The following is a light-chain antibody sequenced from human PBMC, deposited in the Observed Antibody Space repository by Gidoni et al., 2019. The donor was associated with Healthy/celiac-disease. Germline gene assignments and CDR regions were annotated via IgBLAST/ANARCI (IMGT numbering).Light chain of an antibody. CDR1: QSISSY. Sequence: DIQITQSPSSLSASVGDRVTITCRASQSISSYLQWYQQKPGKAPKLLIYSASSLQSGVPSRFSGSGYGTDFTLTFSSLQPEDFATYYCQQSYSTPHMYTFGQGTKLEIK. J-gene: IGKJ2*01. CDR2: SAS. V-gene: IGKV1-39*01. CDR3: QQSYSTPHMYT.